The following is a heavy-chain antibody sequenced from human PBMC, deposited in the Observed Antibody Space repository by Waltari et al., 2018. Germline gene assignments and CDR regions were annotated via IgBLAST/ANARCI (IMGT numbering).Heavy chain of an antibody. Sequence: QVTLRESGPALVKPTQTLTLTCTFSGFSLSTSGMCVSWLRQPPGKALEWLALIDWDDDKYYSTSLKTRLTISKDTSKNQVVLTMTNMDPVDTATYYCARTVLLAARKSGWFDPWGQGTLVTVSS. CDR1: GFSLSTSGMC. V-gene: IGHV2-70*01. J-gene: IGHJ5*02. D-gene: IGHD6-6*01. CDR2: IDWDDDK. CDR3: ARTVLLAARKSGWFDP.